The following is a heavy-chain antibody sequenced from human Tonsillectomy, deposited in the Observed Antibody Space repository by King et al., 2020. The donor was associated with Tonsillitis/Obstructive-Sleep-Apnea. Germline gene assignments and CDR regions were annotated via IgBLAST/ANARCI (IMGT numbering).Heavy chain of an antibody. CDR1: GYTFNSYG. V-gene: IGHV1-18*01. D-gene: IGHD2-2*02. CDR2: ISDYNGDT. Sequence: QLVQSGAEVKKPGASVKVSCKASGYTFNSYGINWVRQAPGQGLEWMGWISDYNGDTKYTQRLQGRVTITTDTSTSTAYMELRSLRYDDTAVYYCASDFVPGYFLVVPAAIVGWFDPWGQGTLVSVSS. CDR3: ASDFVPGYFLVVPAAIVGWFDP. J-gene: IGHJ5*02.